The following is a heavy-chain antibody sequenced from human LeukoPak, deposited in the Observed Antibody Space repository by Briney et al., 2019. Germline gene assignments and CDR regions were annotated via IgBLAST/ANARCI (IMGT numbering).Heavy chain of an antibody. J-gene: IGHJ5*02. D-gene: IGHD6-19*01. CDR2: IYPGDSDT. CDR1: GYSFTSYW. CDR3: ARRQASSGWYLGVTWFDP. V-gene: IGHV5-51*01. Sequence: GESLKISCKGYGYSFTSYWIGWVRQMPGKGLEWMGIIYPGDSDTRYSPSFQGQVTISVDKSISTAYLQWSSLKASDTAMYYCARRQASSGWYLGVTWFDPWGQGTLVTVSS.